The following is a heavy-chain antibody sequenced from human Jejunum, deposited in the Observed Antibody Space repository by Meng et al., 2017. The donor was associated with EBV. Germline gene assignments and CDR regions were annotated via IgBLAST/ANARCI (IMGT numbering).Heavy chain of an antibody. D-gene: IGHD5-18*01. V-gene: IGHV3-74*01. CDR3: ARGYRDY. Sequence: VQVCESGGGLVQPGGALRLSCAASGFTFSDYWMHWVRQAPGKGLVWVSRIKNDGTDPYYADSVKGRFTVSRDNAKNTLYLQMNSLRAEDTAIYYCARGYRDYWGRGTLVTVSS. CDR1: GFTFSDYW. J-gene: IGHJ4*02. CDR2: IKNDGTDP.